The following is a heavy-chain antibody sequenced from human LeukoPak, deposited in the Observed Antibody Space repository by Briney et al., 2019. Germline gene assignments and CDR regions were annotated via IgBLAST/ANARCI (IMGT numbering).Heavy chain of an antibody. CDR2: IYTSGST. V-gene: IGHV4-4*07. CDR1: GGSISSYY. Sequence: SETLSLTCTVSGGSISSYYWSWIRQPAGKGLEWIGRIYTSGSTNYNPSLKSRVTISVDTSKNQFSLKLSSVTAADTAVYYCARAGTYSNYAGNWFDPWGQGTLVTVSS. D-gene: IGHD4-11*01. J-gene: IGHJ5*02. CDR3: ARAGTYSNYAGNWFDP.